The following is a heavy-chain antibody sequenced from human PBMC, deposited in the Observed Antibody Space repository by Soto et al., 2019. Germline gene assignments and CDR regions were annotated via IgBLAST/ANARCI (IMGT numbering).Heavy chain of an antibody. CDR3: VKESLFSGWYVGDALDI. CDR1: GFTFSTYA. D-gene: IGHD6-19*01. J-gene: IGHJ3*02. Sequence: EVQLLESGGGLVQPGGSLRLSCVASGFTFSTYAMNWVRQAPGKGLEWVSAISGSDGSTYYADSVKGRFTISRDNSKNTLYLQMRSLRAEDTAVYYCVKESLFSGWYVGDALDIWGQGTMVTVSS. V-gene: IGHV3-23*01. CDR2: ISGSDGST.